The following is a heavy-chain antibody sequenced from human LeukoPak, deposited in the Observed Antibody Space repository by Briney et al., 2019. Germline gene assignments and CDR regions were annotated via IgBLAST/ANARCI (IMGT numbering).Heavy chain of an antibody. J-gene: IGHJ6*02. V-gene: IGHV3-30*18. CDR1: GFTFRSYG. CDR2: LSYDGRNK. CDR3: AKDQEDTAMVRDYYYYGMDV. Sequence: GRSLRLSCAASGFTFRSYGMHWVPQAPGKGLEWVAVLSYDGRNKYYAHSVKGRFTIYRDNSKNTLYLKMNSQRAEDTAVYYCAKDQEDTAMVRDYYYYGMDVWGQGTTVSVPS. D-gene: IGHD5-18*01.